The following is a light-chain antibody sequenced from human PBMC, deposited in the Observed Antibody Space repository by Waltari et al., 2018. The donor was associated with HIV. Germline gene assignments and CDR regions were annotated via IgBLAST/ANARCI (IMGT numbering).Light chain of an antibody. CDR2: GNS. J-gene: IGLJ1*01. CDR3: QSHDSSLSGYV. CDR1: SSNIGAGYH. V-gene: IGLV1-40*01. Sequence: QSVLTQPPSVSGAPGQRVTISCTGSSSNIGAGYHVHWYQQLPGTAPKLLIHGNSNRPSGVPDRFSGAKSGTSASLAIAGLQAEDEADYHCQSHDSSLSGYVFGTGTKVTVL.